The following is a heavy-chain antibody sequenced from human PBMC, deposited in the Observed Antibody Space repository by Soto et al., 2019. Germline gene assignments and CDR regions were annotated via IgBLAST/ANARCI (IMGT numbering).Heavy chain of an antibody. J-gene: IGHJ3*02. Sequence: PSETLSLTCAVYGGSFSGYYWSWIRQPPGKGLEWIGEINHSGSTNYNPSLKSRVTISVDTSKNQFSLKLSSVTAADTAVYYCARGLLGAYSYGYRDDAFDIWGQGTMVT. CDR3: ARGLLGAYSYGYRDDAFDI. D-gene: IGHD5-18*01. CDR1: GGSFSGYY. CDR2: INHSGST. V-gene: IGHV4-34*01.